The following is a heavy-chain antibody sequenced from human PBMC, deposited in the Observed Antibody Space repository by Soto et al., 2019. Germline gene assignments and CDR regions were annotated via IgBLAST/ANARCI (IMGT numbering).Heavy chain of an antibody. D-gene: IGHD1-7*01. V-gene: IGHV3-23*01. CDR1: GFTFSRYG. Sequence: EVQLSESGGGLVQPGGSLRLSCAASGFTFSRYGMSWVRQAPGKGLEWVSAITGSGDSTYYADSVKGRFTISRDSSNNTVYLHMNRLRADDTAVYYWVKLRLELLYLDSWGLGALVIVSS. CDR3: VKLRLELLYLDS. J-gene: IGHJ4*02. CDR2: ITGSGDST.